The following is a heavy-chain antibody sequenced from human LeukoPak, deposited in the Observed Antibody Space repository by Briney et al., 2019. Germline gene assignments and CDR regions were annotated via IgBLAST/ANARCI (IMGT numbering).Heavy chain of an antibody. CDR1: GYTFTSYA. Sequence: ASVKLSCKASGYTFTSYAMHWDRQAPGQRLEWMGSINAGKGNTKYSQKFQGRVTITRDTSASTAYMELSSLRSEDTAVCYCGRGRGMVRGVVNWFAPWGQGTLVTVCS. CDR2: INAGKGNT. V-gene: IGHV1-3*01. D-gene: IGHD3-10*01. CDR3: GRGRGMVRGVVNWFAP. J-gene: IGHJ5*02.